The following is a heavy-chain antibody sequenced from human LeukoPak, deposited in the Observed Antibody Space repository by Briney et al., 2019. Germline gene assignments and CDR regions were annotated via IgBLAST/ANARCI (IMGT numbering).Heavy chain of an antibody. V-gene: IGHV4-39*01. CDR2: VYYSGSP. Sequence: SETLSLTCTVSGGSIINSNYYWGWIRQPPGKGLEWIGSVYYSGSPYYNPSLESRVTMSVDTSENQFSLKLSSVTAADTAVYYCAAFYDSSGYYNPHYWGQGTLVTVSS. CDR3: AAFYDSSGYYNPHY. D-gene: IGHD3-22*01. CDR1: GGSIINSNYY. J-gene: IGHJ4*02.